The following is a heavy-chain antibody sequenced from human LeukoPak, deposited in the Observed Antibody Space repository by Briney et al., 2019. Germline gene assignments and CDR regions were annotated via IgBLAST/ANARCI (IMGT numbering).Heavy chain of an antibody. J-gene: IGHJ6*02. CDR1: GFTFSSYS. CDR3: ARDPYYYGSGSYYDYYYGMDV. CDR2: ISSSSSYI. V-gene: IGHV3-21*01. D-gene: IGHD3-10*01. Sequence: GGSLRLSCAASGFTFSSYSMNWVRQAPGKGLEWVSSISSSSSYIYYADSVKGRFTISRDNAKNSLYLQMNSLRAEDTAVYYCARDPYYYGSGSYYDYYYGMDVWGQGTTVTVSS.